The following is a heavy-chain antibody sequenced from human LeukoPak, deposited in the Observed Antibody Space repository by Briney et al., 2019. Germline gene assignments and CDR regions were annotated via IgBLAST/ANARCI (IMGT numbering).Heavy chain of an antibody. J-gene: IGHJ4*02. D-gene: IGHD3-9*01. CDR3: ARKYYDILTGYEDRDYYFDY. CDR2: INHSGST. CDR1: GGSFSDYY. Sequence: SETLSLTCAVYGGSFSDYYWSWIRQPPGKGLEWIGEINHSGSTNYFPSLKSRVTISLDTSKNQFSLKLSSVTAADTAVYYCARKYYDILTGYEDRDYYFDYWGQGTLVTVSS. V-gene: IGHV4-34*01.